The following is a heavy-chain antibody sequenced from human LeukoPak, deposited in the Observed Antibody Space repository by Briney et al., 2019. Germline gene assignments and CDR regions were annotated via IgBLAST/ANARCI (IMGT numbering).Heavy chain of an antibody. D-gene: IGHD3-22*01. CDR1: GFTVSNNY. J-gene: IGHJ4*02. CDR2: IYSGGST. CDR3: VKDLYYDNSGYYSGAFDY. Sequence: PGGSLRLSCAASGFTVSNNYMTWVRQAPGKGLEWVSVIYSGGSTKYADSVKGRFTISRDNSKNTLFLQMSSLRVEDTAVYYCVKDLYYDNSGYYSGAFDYWGQGTLVTVSS. V-gene: IGHV3-53*05.